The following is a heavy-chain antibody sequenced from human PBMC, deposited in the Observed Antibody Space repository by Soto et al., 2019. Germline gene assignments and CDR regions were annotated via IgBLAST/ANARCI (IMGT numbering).Heavy chain of an antibody. V-gene: IGHV3-30-3*01. CDR3: ARSYYDILTGYHHNYYYYGMDV. D-gene: IGHD3-9*01. CDR2: ISYDGSNK. J-gene: IGHJ6*02. CDR1: VFNFSGYA. Sequence: PGGSLRLSCAASVFNFSGYAMHWVRQAPGKGLEWVAVISYDGSNKYYADSVKGRFTISRDNSKNTLYLQMNSLRAEDTAVYYCARSYYDILTGYHHNYYYYGMDVWGQGTTVTVSS.